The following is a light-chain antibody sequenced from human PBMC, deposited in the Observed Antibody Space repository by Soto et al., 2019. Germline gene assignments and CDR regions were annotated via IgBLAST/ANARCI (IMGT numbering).Light chain of an antibody. CDR1: QSIGRN. V-gene: IGKV3-15*01. CDR2: GAS. CDR3: QQYDNSPPT. J-gene: IGKJ1*01. Sequence: EIVMTQSPASLSVSPGERATLSCRASQSIGRNLAWYQQKPGQAPRLLIYGASSRGTGIPATFSGSGSGTAFTLTIYSLQSEDLAVYYCQQYDNSPPTFGQGTTVEIK.